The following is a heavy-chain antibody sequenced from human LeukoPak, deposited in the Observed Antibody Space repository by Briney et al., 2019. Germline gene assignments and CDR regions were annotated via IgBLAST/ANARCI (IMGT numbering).Heavy chain of an antibody. J-gene: IGHJ4*02. Sequence: PGGSLRLSCAASGFTFSSSWMHWVCQAPEKGLEWVADIKCDGSEKYYVDSVKGRLTISRDNAKNSLYLQVNSLRAEDTAVYYCAKDIATVVTPADYWGQGTLVTVSS. V-gene: IGHV3-52*01. CDR3: AKDIATVVTPADY. CDR1: GFTFSSSW. D-gene: IGHD4-23*01. CDR2: IKCDGSEK.